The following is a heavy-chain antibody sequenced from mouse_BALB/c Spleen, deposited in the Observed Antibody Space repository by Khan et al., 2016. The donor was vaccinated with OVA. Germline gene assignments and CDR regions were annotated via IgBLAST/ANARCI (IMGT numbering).Heavy chain of an antibody. D-gene: IGHD1-1*01. Sequence: VELVESGAELAKPGASVKMSCKASGYTFINYWILWVKQRPGQGLEWIGYINPSNAYTEYNQNFKDKATLTVDKSSRTAYMQLSSLTSEDSAVYYCARRGLRWDFDYWSQGTSLTFSS. CDR1: GYTFINYW. CDR3: ARRGLRWDFDY. V-gene: IGHV1-7*01. CDR2: INPSNAYT. J-gene: IGHJ2*02.